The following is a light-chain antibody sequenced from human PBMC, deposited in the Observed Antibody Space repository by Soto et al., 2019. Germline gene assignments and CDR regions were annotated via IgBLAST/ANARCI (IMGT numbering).Light chain of an antibody. CDR3: HQTDSFPLT. Sequence: DIQMTQSPSSLSASVGDRVTITCRASQSISSYLNWYQHKPGKAPKLLIYAASSLQTGVPSRFSGSRSGTDFALTISSLQRDDFATYYCHQTDSFPLTFGQGTNV. J-gene: IGKJ1*01. V-gene: IGKV1-39*01. CDR2: AAS. CDR1: QSISSY.